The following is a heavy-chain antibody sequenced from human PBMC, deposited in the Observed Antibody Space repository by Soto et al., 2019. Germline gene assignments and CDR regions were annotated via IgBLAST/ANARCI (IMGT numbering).Heavy chain of an antibody. CDR3: ARPYCSRTTCHPYYYYYGLNV. J-gene: IGHJ6*02. D-gene: IGHD2-2*01. Sequence: GGSLRLSCSASGFILGDYALHWVRQAPGKGLEWLAVISFDGNQKYYADSVQARFTVSRDNSQNTLHLQMNSLRAEDTAVYYCARPYCSRTTCHPYYYYYGLNVWGHGTTVTVSS. V-gene: IGHV3-30*17. CDR2: ISFDGNQK. CDR1: GFILGDYA.